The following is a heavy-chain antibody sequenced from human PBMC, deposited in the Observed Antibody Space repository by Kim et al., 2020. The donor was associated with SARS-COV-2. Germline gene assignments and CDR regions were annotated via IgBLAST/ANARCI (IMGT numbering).Heavy chain of an antibody. CDR3: AREYTTTWTTGYN. CDR1: GFTFSVYT. J-gene: IGHJ4*02. Sequence: GGSLRLSCVASGFTFSVYTMNWVRQAPGKGLEWVSSISSTSANISYADSVKGRITVSRDNAKNSLYLQMNSLRAEDTAMYYCAREYTTTWTTGYNWGQGTLVSVSS. CDR2: ISSTSANI. D-gene: IGHD2-2*01. V-gene: IGHV3-21*01.